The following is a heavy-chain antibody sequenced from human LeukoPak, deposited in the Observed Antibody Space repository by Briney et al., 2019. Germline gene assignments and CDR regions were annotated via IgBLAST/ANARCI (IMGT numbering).Heavy chain of an antibody. V-gene: IGHV3-66*01. J-gene: IGHJ3*02. CDR3: ARGPLWFGEDAFDI. Sequence: PGGSLRLSCAASGFTVSSNYMSWVRQAPGKGLEWVSVIYSGGSTYYADSVKGRFTISRDNSKNTLYLQMNSLRAEDTAVYYCARGPLWFGEDAFDIWGQGTMVTVSS. CDR2: IYSGGST. CDR1: GFTVSSNY. D-gene: IGHD3-10*01.